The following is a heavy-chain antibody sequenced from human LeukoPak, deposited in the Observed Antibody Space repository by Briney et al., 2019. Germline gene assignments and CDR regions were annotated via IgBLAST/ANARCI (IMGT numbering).Heavy chain of an antibody. CDR3: AKDCEEPYYYGSGSYPRAAWFDP. J-gene: IGHJ5*02. CDR1: GFTFSSYA. V-gene: IGHV3-23*01. Sequence: PGGSLRLSCAASGFTFSSYAMSWVRQAPGKGLEWVSAISGSGGSTYYADSVKGRFTISRDNSKNTLYLQMNSLRAEDTAVYYRAKDCEEPYYYGSGSYPRAAWFDPWGQGTLVTVSS. CDR2: ISGSGGST. D-gene: IGHD3-10*01.